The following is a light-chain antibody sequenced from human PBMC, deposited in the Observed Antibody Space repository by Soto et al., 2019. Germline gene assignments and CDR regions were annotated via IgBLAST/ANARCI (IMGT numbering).Light chain of an antibody. CDR3: QQYNSHPLT. V-gene: IGKV1-5*03. CDR1: QSSSSW. CDR2: KAS. J-gene: IGKJ1*01. Sequence: DLPISLSLYPLTASVGDRVTITCLVSQSSSSWLAWYQQKPGKAPKLLIYKASSLESGVPSRFSGSGSGTEFTLTISSLQAEDVAVYYCQQYNSHPLTFGQGTKVDIK.